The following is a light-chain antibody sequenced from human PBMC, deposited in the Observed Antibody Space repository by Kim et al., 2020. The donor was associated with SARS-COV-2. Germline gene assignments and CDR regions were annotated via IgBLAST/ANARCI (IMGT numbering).Light chain of an antibody. CDR1: SLRNFY. CDR3: GSRDSSGSHGV. J-gene: IGLJ3*02. V-gene: IGLV3-19*01. CDR2: GEN. Sequence: SSELTQDPAVSVALGQTVRVTCQGDSLRNFYASWYQQRSGQAPVLVIFGENNRPSGIPDRFSGSSSGNTASLTITGAQAEDEADYYCGSRDSSGSHGVFGGGTKLTVL.